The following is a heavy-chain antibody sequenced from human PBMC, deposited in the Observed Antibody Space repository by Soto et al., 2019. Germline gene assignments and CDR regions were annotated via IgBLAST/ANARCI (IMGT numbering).Heavy chain of an antibody. CDR2: INHSGST. D-gene: IGHD6-19*01. V-gene: IGHV4-34*01. Sequence: QVQLQQWGAGLLKPSETLSLTCAVYGGSFSGYYWSWIRQPPGKGLEWIGEINHSGSTNYNPSLKSRVTISVDTSKNQFSLKLSSVTAADTAVYYCARGLAVAGTSYNWFDPWGQGTLVTVSS. CDR3: ARGLAVAGTSYNWFDP. CDR1: GGSFSGYY. J-gene: IGHJ5*02.